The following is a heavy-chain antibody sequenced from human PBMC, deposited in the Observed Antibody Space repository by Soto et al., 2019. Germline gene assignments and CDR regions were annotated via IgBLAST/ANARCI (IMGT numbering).Heavy chain of an antibody. CDR3: ASGVLDDLCDL. J-gene: IGHJ2*01. V-gene: IGHV4-59*08. CDR1: GGSISSYY. D-gene: IGHD1-1*01. CDR2: IYYSGST. Sequence: QVQLQESGPGLVKPSETLSLTCTVSGGSISSYYWSWLRQPPGKGLELIGYIYYSGSTNYNPSPTLRVTISVDTSKNQSSLKLSSVTAADTAVYYWASGVLDDLCDLWGRGTLVTVSS.